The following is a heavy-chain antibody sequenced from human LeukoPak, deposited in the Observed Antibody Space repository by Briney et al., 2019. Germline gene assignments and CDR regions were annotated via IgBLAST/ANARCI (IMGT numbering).Heavy chain of an antibody. D-gene: IGHD4-23*01. CDR1: GYSFTSYW. J-gene: IGHJ5*02. CDR3: ARYARDGGNNNWFDP. CDR2: IYPGDSDT. Sequence: GESLKISCKGSGYSFTSYWIGWVRQMPGKGLEWMGIIYPGDSDTRYSPPFQGQVTISADKSISTAYLQWSSLKASDTAMYYCARYARDGGNNNWFDPWGQGTLVTVSS. V-gene: IGHV5-51*01.